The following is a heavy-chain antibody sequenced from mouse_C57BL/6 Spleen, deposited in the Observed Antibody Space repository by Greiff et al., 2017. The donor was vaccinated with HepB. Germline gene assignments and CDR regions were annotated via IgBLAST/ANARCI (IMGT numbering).Heavy chain of an antibody. CDR1: GYTFTSYT. CDR2: INPSSGYT. CDR3: AGSLNYFAFDS. D-gene: IGHD1-1*01. Sequence: VQLQQSGAELARPGASVKMSCKASGYTFTSYTMHWVKQRPGQGLEWIGYINPSSGYTKYNQKFKDKATLTADKSSSTAYMQLSSLTSEDSAVLSCAGSLNYFAFDSWSQGTTPTVSS. V-gene: IGHV1-4*01. J-gene: IGHJ2*01.